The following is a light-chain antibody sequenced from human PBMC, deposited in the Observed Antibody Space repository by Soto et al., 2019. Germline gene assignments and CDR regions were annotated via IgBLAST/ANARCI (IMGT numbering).Light chain of an antibody. Sequence: DIQMTQSPSTLSASEGDRVTITCRASQSIGYWLAGYQQKPGKAASLLIDAASSLETGVPSRFSGSRSGTEFTLSISSLQPDDSASYYCQQYNSYSKTFGEGTKVDIK. J-gene: IGKJ1*01. V-gene: IGKV1-5*01. CDR3: QQYNSYSKT. CDR2: AAS. CDR1: QSIGYW.